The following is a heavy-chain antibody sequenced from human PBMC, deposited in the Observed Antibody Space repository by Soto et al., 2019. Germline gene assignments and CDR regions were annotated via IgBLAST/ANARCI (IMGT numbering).Heavy chain of an antibody. Sequence: ASVKVSCKASGGTFSSYTISWVRQAPGQGLEWMGRIIPILGIANYAQKFQGRVTVTADKSTSTAYMELSSLRSEDTAVYYCAREEYYYGSGAFFDYWGQGTLVTVSS. J-gene: IGHJ4*02. V-gene: IGHV1-69*04. CDR1: GGTFSSYT. CDR3: AREEYYYGSGAFFDY. CDR2: IIPILGIA. D-gene: IGHD3-10*01.